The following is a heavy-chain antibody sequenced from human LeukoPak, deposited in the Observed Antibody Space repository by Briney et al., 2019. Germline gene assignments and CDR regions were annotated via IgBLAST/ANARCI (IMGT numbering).Heavy chain of an antibody. D-gene: IGHD6-13*01. CDR2: FDPEDGET. CDR3: ATTFPGIAKYYFDY. V-gene: IGHV1-24*01. Sequence: ASVKVSCKVSGYTITELSMHWVRQAPGKGLEWMGGFDPEDGETIYAQKFQGRVTMTEDTSTDTAYMELSSLRSEDTAVYYCATTFPGIAKYYFDYWGQGTLVTVSS. CDR1: GYTITELS. J-gene: IGHJ4*02.